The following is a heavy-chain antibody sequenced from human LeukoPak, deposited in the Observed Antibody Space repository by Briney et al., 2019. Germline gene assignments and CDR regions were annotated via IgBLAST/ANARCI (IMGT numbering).Heavy chain of an antibody. J-gene: IGHJ4*02. D-gene: IGHD3-16*02. V-gene: IGHV3-23*01. CDR2: ISGSGGST. Sequence: GGSLRLSCAASGFTLSSYAMSWVRQAPGKGLEWVSAISGSGGSTYYADSVKGRFTISRDNSKNTLYLQMNSLRAEGTAVYYCATQRSYYVWGSYRYRPFDYWGQGTLVTVSS. CDR1: GFTLSSYA. CDR3: ATQRSYYVWGSYRYRPFDY.